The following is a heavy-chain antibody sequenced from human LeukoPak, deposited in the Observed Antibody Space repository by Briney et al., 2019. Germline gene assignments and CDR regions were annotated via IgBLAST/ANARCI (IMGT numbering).Heavy chain of an antibody. V-gene: IGHV3-30*02. CDR2: IRYDGSNK. CDR1: GFTFSSYG. D-gene: IGHD6-6*01. CDR3: ARDRSSSSVY. Sequence: GGSLRLSCAASGFTFSSYGMHWVRQAPGKGLEWVSFIRYDGSNKYYADSVKGQFTISRDNSKNTLCLQMNSLRAEDTAVYYCARDRSSSSVYWGQGTLVTVSS. J-gene: IGHJ4*02.